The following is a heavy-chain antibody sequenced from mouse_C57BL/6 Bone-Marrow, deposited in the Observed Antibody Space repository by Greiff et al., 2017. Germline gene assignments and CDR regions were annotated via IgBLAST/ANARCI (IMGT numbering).Heavy chain of an antibody. V-gene: IGHV1-72*01. J-gene: IGHJ4*01. CDR3: AQVPHYYAMDY. CDR2: IDPNSGGT. D-gene: IGHD2-14*01. CDR1: GYTFTSYW. Sequence: QVHVKQPGAELVKPGASVKLSCKASGYTFTSYWMHWVKQRPGRGLEWIGRIDPNSGGTKYNEKFKSKATLTVDKPSSTAYMQLSSLTSEDSAVYYCAQVPHYYAMDYWGQGTSVTVSS.